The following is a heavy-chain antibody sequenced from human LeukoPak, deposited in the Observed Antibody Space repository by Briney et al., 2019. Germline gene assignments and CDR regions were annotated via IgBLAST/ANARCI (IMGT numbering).Heavy chain of an antibody. J-gene: IGHJ5*02. CDR3: ARGADGVSSNSRGWFDP. D-gene: IGHD2-15*01. CDR2: ISSSSSYI. V-gene: IGHV3-21*01. Sequence: GGSLRLSCAASGFTFSNYNMNWVRQAPGKGLEWVSSISSSSSYIYYADSVKGRFTISRDNARNSLYLQMNTLRAEDTAVYSCARGADGVSSNSRGWFDPWGQGTLVTVSS. CDR1: GFTFSNYN.